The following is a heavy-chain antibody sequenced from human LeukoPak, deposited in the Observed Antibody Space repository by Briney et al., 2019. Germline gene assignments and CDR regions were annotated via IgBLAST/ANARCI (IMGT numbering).Heavy chain of an antibody. CDR2: ISSRGSAI. CDR3: ARDLKLGTSYEFDY. V-gene: IGHV3-11*04. Sequence: GGSLRLSCAASGFILSDHYMNWIRQAPGKGLEWISYISSRGSAIYYADSVKGRFTISRDNAKNSLYLQMNSLRVEDTAVYYCARDLKLGTSYEFDYWGQGTLVTASS. D-gene: IGHD1-7*01. CDR1: GFILSDHY. J-gene: IGHJ4*02.